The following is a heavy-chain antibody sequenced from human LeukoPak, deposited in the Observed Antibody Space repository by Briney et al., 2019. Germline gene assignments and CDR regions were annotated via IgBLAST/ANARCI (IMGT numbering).Heavy chain of an antibody. CDR3: AKALREAHRPVYTYYYMCV. D-gene: IGHD5/OR15-5a*01. J-gene: IGHJ6*03. Sequence: GGSLRLSCAASEFTFNNYAVSWVRQAPGQGLEGVSTISVRGGITYYEASVKGRFTISRDNSKNTVFLQMNSLRVDDTAVYYCAKALREAHRPVYTYYYMCVWGKRTTVTVSS. V-gene: IGHV3-23*01. CDR1: EFTFNNYA. CDR2: ISVRGGIT.